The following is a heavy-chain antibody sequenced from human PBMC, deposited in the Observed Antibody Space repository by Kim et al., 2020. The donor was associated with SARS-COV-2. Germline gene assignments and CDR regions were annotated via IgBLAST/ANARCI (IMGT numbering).Heavy chain of an antibody. CDR2: ILPIHGLT. CDR1: GYTFTSYS. D-gene: IGHD2-15*01. CDR3: ASYSYSIYDY. Sequence: SVKVSCKASGYTFTSYSINWVRQAPGQGLEWMGWILPIHGLTKYSQRFQGRVTISMDKSTSTAYMELSSLRSEDTAVYYCASYSYSIYDYWRQ. V-gene: IGHV1-69*10. J-gene: IGHJ4*02.